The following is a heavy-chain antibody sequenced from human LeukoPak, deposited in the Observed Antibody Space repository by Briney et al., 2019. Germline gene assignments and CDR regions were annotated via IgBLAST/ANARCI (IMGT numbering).Heavy chain of an antibody. J-gene: IGHJ4*02. Sequence: GGSLRLSCAASGFTFSSYWMHWVRLTPGKGLVWVSRINSDGSSTVSADSVKGRFTISRDNAMNTLYLQMNSLRAEDTAVYYCARSPQTYYDILTGYHPPHYFDYWGQGTLVTVSS. CDR3: ARSPQTYYDILTGYHPPHYFDY. D-gene: IGHD3-9*01. CDR2: INSDGSST. V-gene: IGHV3-74*01. CDR1: GFTFSSYW.